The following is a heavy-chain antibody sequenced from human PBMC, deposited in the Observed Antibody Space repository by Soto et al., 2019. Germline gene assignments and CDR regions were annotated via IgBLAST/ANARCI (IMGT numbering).Heavy chain of an antibody. Sequence: QVQLVQSGAEVKKPGASVKVSCKASGYTFTSYAMHWVRQAPGQRLEWMGWINAGNGNTKYSQKFQGRVTITRDTSASTAYMELRSLRSEDTAVYYCARDIMAAAPDYWGQGTLVTVSS. CDR1: GYTFTSYA. CDR3: ARDIMAAAPDY. D-gene: IGHD6-13*01. V-gene: IGHV1-3*01. CDR2: INAGNGNT. J-gene: IGHJ4*02.